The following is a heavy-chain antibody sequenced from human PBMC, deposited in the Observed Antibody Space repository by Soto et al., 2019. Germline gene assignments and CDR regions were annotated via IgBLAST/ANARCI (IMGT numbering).Heavy chain of an antibody. Sequence: ASVKVSCKASGYIFTSYSIHWVRQAPGQGLEWMGWINPFDGSRMFAQSFQGRVTMTRDTSTSTVYMEVSSLRSEDTAVYYCSRVDPGETSPFDHWGQGTLVTSPQ. CDR2: INPFDGSR. CDR3: SRVDPGETSPFDH. J-gene: IGHJ4*02. V-gene: IGHV1-46*03. D-gene: IGHD3-10*01. CDR1: GYIFTSYS.